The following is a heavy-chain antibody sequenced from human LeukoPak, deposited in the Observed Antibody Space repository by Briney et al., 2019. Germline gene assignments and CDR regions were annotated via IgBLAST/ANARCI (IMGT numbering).Heavy chain of an antibody. J-gene: IGHJ4*02. Sequence: SVKVSCTASGGTFSSYAISWVRQAPGQGLEWIGRIIPSLDVANYAQKFQGRVTLSVDRDTATTYMEVTSLRSEDTAIYYCARDHCTPGTCLGGHWGQGTLVTVSS. V-gene: IGHV1-69*04. CDR2: IIPSLDVA. CDR1: GGTFSSYA. D-gene: IGHD2-15*01. CDR3: ARDHCTPGTCLGGH.